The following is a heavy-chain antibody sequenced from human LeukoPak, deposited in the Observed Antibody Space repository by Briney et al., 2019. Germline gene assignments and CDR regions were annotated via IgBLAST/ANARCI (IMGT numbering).Heavy chain of an antibody. CDR2: IGGTSSYM. Sequence: PGGSLRLSCAASGFTFSSYSMNWVRQAPGKGLEWVSSIGGTSSYMYYADSVKGRFTISRDNAKNSLYLQMNSLRAEDTAVYYCARDSPIGFLRMASDAFDIWGQGTMVTVSS. D-gene: IGHD5-24*01. CDR3: ARDSPIGFLRMASDAFDI. CDR1: GFTFSSYS. V-gene: IGHV3-21*01. J-gene: IGHJ3*02.